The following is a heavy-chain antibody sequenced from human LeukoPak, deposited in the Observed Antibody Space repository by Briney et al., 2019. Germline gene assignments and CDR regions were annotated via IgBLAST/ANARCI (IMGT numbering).Heavy chain of an antibody. CDR3: AIGSYSSGWTDFDY. CDR1: GFTVSSNY. CDR2: IYSGGST. Sequence: GGSLRLSCAASGFTVSSNYMSWVRQAPGKGLEWVSVIYSGGSTYYADSVKGRFTISRDNSKNTLYLQMNSLRAEDTAVHYCAIGSYSSGWTDFDYWGQGTLVTVSS. V-gene: IGHV3-53*01. D-gene: IGHD6-19*01. J-gene: IGHJ4*02.